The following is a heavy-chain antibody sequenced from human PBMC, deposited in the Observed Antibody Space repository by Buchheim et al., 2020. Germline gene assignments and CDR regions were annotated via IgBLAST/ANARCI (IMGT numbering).Heavy chain of an antibody. CDR2: INSDGSST. V-gene: IGHV3-74*03. Sequence: EVQLVESGGGLVQPGGSLRLSCAASGFTFSRHWMHWVRQAPGKGLVWVSRINSDGSSTTYADSVKGRFTTSRDNAKNTLYLQMNSLRAEDTAVYYCARDIAVAGSPGDSFDPWGQGTL. D-gene: IGHD6-19*01. J-gene: IGHJ5*02. CDR1: GFTFSRHW. CDR3: ARDIAVAGSPGDSFDP.